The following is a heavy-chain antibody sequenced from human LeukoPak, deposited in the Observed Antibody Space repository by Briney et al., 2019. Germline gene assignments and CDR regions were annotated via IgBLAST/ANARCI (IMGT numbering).Heavy chain of an antibody. CDR3: ARRDHYDSSGYYY. D-gene: IGHD3-22*01. CDR2: NYPGWSHT. Sequence: GEPLKISGKGSGYSLTSYWISWVRQLLGKGLEWMGINYPGWSHTRYSPAFRGQVTISADEPNSTAYLQWSSLKASDTAMYYCARRDHYDSSGYYYWGQGTLVTVSS. CDR1: GYSLTSYW. V-gene: IGHV5-51*01. J-gene: IGHJ4*02.